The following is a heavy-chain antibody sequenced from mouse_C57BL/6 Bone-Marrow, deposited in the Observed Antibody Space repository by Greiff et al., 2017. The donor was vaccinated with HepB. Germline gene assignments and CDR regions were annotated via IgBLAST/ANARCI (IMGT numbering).Heavy chain of an antibody. CDR1: GYSITSGYY. J-gene: IGHJ2*01. CDR2: ISYDGSN. CDR3: ARDYYGSRPDY. D-gene: IGHD1-1*01. V-gene: IGHV3-6*01. Sequence: EVKLEESGPGLVKPSQSLSLTCSVTGYSITSGYYWNWIRQFPGNKLEWMGYISYDGSNNYNPSLKNRISITRDTSKNQFFLKLNSVTTEDTATYYCARDYYGSRPDYWGQGTTLTVSS.